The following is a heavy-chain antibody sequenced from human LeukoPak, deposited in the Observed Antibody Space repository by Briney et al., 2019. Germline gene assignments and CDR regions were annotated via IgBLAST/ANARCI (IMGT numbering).Heavy chain of an antibody. CDR3: ARDFYASGFYSWFVP. J-gene: IGHJ5*02. CDR1: GDYTGSHY. V-gene: IGHV4-4*07. D-gene: IGHD2/OR15-2a*01. Sequence: SETLSLTCTVSGDYTGSHYWSWIRQPPGKGLEWIGRISPSGTTHYNPSLGSRVTMSVDTSKNYFSLRLSSVTAADTAVYYCARDFYASGFYSWFVPWGQGMLVTVS. CDR2: ISPSGTT.